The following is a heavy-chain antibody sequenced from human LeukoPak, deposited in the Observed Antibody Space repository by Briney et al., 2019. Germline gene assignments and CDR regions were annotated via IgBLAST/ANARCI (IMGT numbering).Heavy chain of an antibody. CDR2: INHSGST. J-gene: IGHJ4*02. CDR3: ARDALYSSGWE. CDR1: GGSFSGYY. V-gene: IGHV4-34*01. Sequence: SETLSLTCAVYGGSFSGYYWSWIRQPPGKGLEWIGEINHSGSTNYNPSLKSRVTISVDTSKNQFSLKLSSVTAADTAVYYCARDALYSSGWEWGQGTLVTVSS. D-gene: IGHD6-19*01.